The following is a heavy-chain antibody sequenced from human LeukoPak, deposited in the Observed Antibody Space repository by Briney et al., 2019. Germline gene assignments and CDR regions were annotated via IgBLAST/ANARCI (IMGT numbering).Heavy chain of an antibody. CDR2: ISYDGSNK. Sequence: GGSLRLSCAASGFTFSSYAMHWVRQAPGKGLEWVADISYDGSNKYYADSVKGRFTISRDNSKNTLYLQMNSLRAEDTAVYYCARARYQLPRPGFGGSVAGSTYFDYWGQGTLVTVSS. CDR1: GFTFSSYA. J-gene: IGHJ4*02. D-gene: IGHD2-2*01. V-gene: IGHV3-30*04. CDR3: ARARYQLPRPGFGGSVAGSTYFDY.